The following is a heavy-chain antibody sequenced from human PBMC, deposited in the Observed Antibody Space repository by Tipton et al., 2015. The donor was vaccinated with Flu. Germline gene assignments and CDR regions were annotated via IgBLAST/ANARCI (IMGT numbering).Heavy chain of an antibody. D-gene: IGHD3-22*01. J-gene: IGHJ4*02. CDR2: VSRTGST. CDR1: GDSISSDYY. CDR3: AREEGHYYDTSGYLDY. Sequence: TLSLTCAVSGDSISSDYYWGWIRQFPGKGLEWIGTVSRTGSTIYNPSLKSRVTISIDTSKNQFSLKMKSVTATDMAVYYCAREEGHYYDTSGYLDYWGQGTLVTVSS. V-gene: IGHV4-38-2*02.